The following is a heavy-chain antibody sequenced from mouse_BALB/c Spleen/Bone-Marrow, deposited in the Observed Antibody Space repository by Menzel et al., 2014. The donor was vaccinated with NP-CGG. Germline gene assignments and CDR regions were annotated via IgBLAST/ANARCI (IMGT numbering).Heavy chain of an antibody. V-gene: IGHV1-14*01. J-gene: IGHJ1*01. D-gene: IGHD1-1*01. CDR2: INPYNDGS. CDR1: GYTFTSYV. CDR3: ARTTVVDIYWYFDV. Sequence: VQLQQSGPELVKPGASVKMSCKASGYTFTSYVLHWVKQKPGQGLEWIGYINPYNDGSKYNEKFKGKATLTSDKSSSTAYMELSSLTYEDSAVYYCARTTVVDIYWYFDVWGAGTTVTVSA.